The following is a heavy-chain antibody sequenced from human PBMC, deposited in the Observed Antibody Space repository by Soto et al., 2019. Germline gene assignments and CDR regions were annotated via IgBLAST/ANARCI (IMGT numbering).Heavy chain of an antibody. J-gene: IGHJ5*01. V-gene: IGHV3-74*01. Sequence: EVQLVESGGGLVQPGGSLRLSCEASRGAFGDYWMHWVRQAPGKGLVWVSRINRDANDIIYADSVKGRFTASRDNAKNMVFLQMSSLRVEDTAGYYCARDVPHNGFDSWGQGTLVTVSS. CDR2: INRDANDI. CDR1: RGAFGDYW. D-gene: IGHD3-10*02. CDR3: ARDVPHNGFDS.